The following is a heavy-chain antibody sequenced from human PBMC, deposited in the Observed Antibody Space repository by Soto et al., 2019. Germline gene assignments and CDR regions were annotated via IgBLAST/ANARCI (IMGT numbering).Heavy chain of an antibody. CDR1: GGSISSGGYY. CDR2: LYYSGST. CDR3: ARGVGGAAGFDP. Sequence: QVQLQESGPGLVKPSQTLSLTCTVSGGSISSGGYYWSWIRQHPGKGLEWIGYLYYSGSTYYNPSLKSRVTISVDTSQNQFSVKLSSVTAADTAVYYWARGVGGAAGFDPWGQGTLVTVSS. J-gene: IGHJ5*02. D-gene: IGHD6-13*01. V-gene: IGHV4-31*03.